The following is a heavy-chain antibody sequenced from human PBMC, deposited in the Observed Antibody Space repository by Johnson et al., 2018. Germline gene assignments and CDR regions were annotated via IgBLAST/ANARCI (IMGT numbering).Heavy chain of an antibody. CDR1: GFTVSTNY. Sequence: VQLVQSGGGLIQPGGSLRLSCAASGFTVSTNYMTWVRQAPGKGLEWVSIIYSGGSTYYADSVKGRFTLSSDNSKNMLYLQMNSLRVEDTAVYYCARADYGGFNWFDPWGQGTLVTVSS. V-gene: IGHV3-53*01. CDR3: ARADYGGFNWFDP. J-gene: IGHJ5*02. CDR2: IYSGGST. D-gene: IGHD4-23*01.